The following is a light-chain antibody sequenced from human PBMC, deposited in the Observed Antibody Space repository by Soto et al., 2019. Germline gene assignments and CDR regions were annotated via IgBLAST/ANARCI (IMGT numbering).Light chain of an antibody. CDR3: QQYNNWPPIT. Sequence: EIVMTQSPATLSVSPGERATLSCRASQSVSSNLAWYQQKPGQAPRLLIYGASTRATGIPARFSGSGSGTEVTLTLSSLQSEDFALYYCQQYNNWPPITVGQGTRLEIK. CDR1: QSVSSN. CDR2: GAS. J-gene: IGKJ5*01. V-gene: IGKV3-15*01.